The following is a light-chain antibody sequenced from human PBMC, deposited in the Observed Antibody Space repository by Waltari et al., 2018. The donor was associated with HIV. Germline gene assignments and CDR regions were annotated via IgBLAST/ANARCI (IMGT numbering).Light chain of an antibody. CDR3: AAWDDSLNGPV. J-gene: IGLJ2*01. Sequence: QSVLTQPPSASGTPGQRVTISCSGSSSNIGSNTVNWYQQLPGTAPKLLIYSNNQRPSGVPDRFSGSKAGTSASLAIRGLQSADEADYYCAAWDDSLNGPVFGGGTKLTVL. V-gene: IGLV1-44*01. CDR1: SSNIGSNT. CDR2: SNN.